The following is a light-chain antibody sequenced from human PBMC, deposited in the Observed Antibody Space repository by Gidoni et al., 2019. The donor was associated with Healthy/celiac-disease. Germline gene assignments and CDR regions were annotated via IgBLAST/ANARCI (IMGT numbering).Light chain of an antibody. CDR1: TSDVGGYNL. J-gene: IGLJ3*02. CDR3: CSYAGSSTWV. CDR2: EGS. V-gene: IGLV2-23*01. Sequence: QSALTQPASVSGSPGQTLTITCTGTTSDVGGYNLVSWYQQHPAKAPKLLIYEGSKRPSGVSNRFSGSKSGNTASLTISGLQAEDEADYYCCSYAGSSTWVFGGGTKLTVL.